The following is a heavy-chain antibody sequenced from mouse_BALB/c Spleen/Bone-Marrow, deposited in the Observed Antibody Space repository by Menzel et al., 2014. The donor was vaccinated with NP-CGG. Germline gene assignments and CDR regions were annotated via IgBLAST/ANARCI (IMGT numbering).Heavy chain of an antibody. D-gene: IGHD2-4*01. CDR2: ISNGSSTI. J-gene: IGHJ4*01. CDR3: ARRGAMITHYYAMDY. Sequence: EVQRVESGGGLVQPGGSRILSCAASGFTFSSFGMHWVRQAPEKGLEWVAYISNGSSTIYYADTVKGRFTISRDNPKNTLFPQMSSLRSEDTAMYYCARRGAMITHYYAMDYWGQGTSVTVSS. V-gene: IGHV5-17*02. CDR1: GFTFSSFG.